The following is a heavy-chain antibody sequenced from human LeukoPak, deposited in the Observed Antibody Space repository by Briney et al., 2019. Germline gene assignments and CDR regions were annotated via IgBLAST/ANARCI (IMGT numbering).Heavy chain of an antibody. Sequence: PSETLSLTCAVYGGSFSGYYWSWIRQPPGKGLEWIGEINHSGSTNYNPSLKSRVTISVDTSKNQFSLKLSSVTAADTAVYYCARDRYSSSWDHYYYYYYGMDVWGQGTTVTVSS. D-gene: IGHD6-13*01. V-gene: IGHV4-34*01. CDR1: GGSFSGYY. CDR2: INHSGST. CDR3: ARDRYSSSWDHYYYYYYGMDV. J-gene: IGHJ6*02.